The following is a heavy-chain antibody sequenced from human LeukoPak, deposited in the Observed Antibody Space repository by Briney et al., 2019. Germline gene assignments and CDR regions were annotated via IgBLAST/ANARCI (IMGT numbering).Heavy chain of an antibody. Sequence: SVKVSCKASGGTFSSYAISWVRQAPGQGLEWMGRIIPIFGTANYAQKFQGRVTITTDESTSTAYVELSSLRSEDTAVYYCARGDVAAVSWFDPWGQGTLVTVSS. J-gene: IGHJ5*02. CDR3: ARGDVAAVSWFDP. CDR2: IIPIFGTA. V-gene: IGHV1-69*05. CDR1: GGTFSSYA. D-gene: IGHD6-19*01.